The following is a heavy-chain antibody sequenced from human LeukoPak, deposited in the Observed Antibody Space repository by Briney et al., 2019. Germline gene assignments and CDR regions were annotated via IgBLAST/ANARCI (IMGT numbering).Heavy chain of an antibody. Sequence: GESLQISCKGSGYSFSTYWIGWVRQMPGKGLEWMGFIYPGDSDTRYSPSFQGQVTISADKYISSAYLQWSSLKASDTAMYYCAKVVELATLTGDSYTYSYHMDVWGKGTAVTVPS. D-gene: IGHD5-24*01. J-gene: IGHJ6*03. V-gene: IGHV5-51*01. CDR1: GYSFSTYW. CDR2: IYPGDSDT. CDR3: AKVVELATLTGDSYTYSYHMDV.